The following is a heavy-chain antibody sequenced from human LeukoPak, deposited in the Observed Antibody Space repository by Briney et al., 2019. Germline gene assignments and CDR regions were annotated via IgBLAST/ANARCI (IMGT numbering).Heavy chain of an antibody. V-gene: IGHV4-59*01. Sequence: PSETLSLTCTVSGGSISSYYWSWIRQPPGKGLESIGYIYYSGSTNYNPSLKSRVTISVDTSKNQFSLKLSSVTAADTAVYYCARGQTYDSSGYYWYYWGQGTLVTVSS. CDR2: IYYSGST. D-gene: IGHD3-22*01. J-gene: IGHJ4*02. CDR3: ARGQTYDSSGYYWYY. CDR1: GGSISSYY.